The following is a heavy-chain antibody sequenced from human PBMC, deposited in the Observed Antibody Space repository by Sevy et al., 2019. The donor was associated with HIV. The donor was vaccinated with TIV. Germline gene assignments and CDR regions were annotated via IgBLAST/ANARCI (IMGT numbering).Heavy chain of an antibody. CDR3: ARDHVVVETVANYGMDV. Sequence: GGSLRLSCAASGFIFSDFYMSWVRQAPGKGLEWISYISSRGSTIYYADSVKGRFTISRDNAKNSLYLQMNSLTAEDTAVYYCARDHVVVETVANYGMDVWGQGTTVTVSS. CDR1: GFIFSDFY. J-gene: IGHJ6*02. D-gene: IGHD2-2*01. V-gene: IGHV3-11*01. CDR2: ISSRGSTI.